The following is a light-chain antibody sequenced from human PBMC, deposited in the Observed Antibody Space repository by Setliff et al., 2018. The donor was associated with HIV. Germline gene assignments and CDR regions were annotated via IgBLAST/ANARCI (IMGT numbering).Light chain of an antibody. CDR2: DVS. Sequence: QSVLTQPAAVSGSPGQSFTISCSGTSSDVGGYNYVSWYQQHPGKAPQLMLYDVSHRPSGVSSRFSGSKSGNTPSLTISGLQAEDEADYYCSSYTSSSTPYVFGTGTKVTVL. V-gene: IGLV2-14*03. CDR3: SSYTSSSTPYV. J-gene: IGLJ1*01. CDR1: SSDVGGYNY.